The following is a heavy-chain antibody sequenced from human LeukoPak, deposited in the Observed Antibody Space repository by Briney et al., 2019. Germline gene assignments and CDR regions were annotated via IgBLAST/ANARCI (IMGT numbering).Heavy chain of an antibody. CDR3: ARDLGGRGY. CDR1: GFIFSNYG. V-gene: IGHV3-53*01. CDR2: LYSVGGT. Sequence: GGSLRLSCAASGFIFSNYGIHWVRQAPGRGLEWLSVLYSVGGTYYADSVKGRFTTSRDSSQNTVYLQMNSLRAEDTAVYYCARDLGGRGYWGQGTLVTVSS. D-gene: IGHD3-16*01. J-gene: IGHJ4*02.